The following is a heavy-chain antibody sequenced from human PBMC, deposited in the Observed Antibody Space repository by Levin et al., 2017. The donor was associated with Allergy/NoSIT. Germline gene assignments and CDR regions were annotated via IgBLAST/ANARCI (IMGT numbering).Heavy chain of an antibody. V-gene: IGHV3-23*01. CDR2: ISGSGGST. CDR1: GFTFSSYA. J-gene: IGHJ6*02. Sequence: ETLSLTCAASGFTFSSYAMSWVRQAPGKGLEWVSAISGSGGSTYYADSVKGRFTISRDNSKNTLYLQMNSLRAEDTAVYYCAKDLDGMDVWGQGTTVTVSS. CDR3: AKDLDGMDV.